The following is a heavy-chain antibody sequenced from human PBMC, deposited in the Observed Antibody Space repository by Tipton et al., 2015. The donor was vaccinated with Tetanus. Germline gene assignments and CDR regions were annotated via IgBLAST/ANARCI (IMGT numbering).Heavy chain of an antibody. D-gene: IGHD3-22*01. CDR2: IDPNSGGT. J-gene: IGHJ6*02. CDR3: ARDRGDYIYYGMDV. Sequence: QLVQSGAEVKKPGASVKVSCKASGYTFTGYYMYWVRQAPGQGLEWMGWIDPNSGGTVYAQKFQGRVTMTRDTSISTAYMELSSLRSDDTAVYYCARDRGDYIYYGMDVGGPGTTVTVS. V-gene: IGHV1-2*02. CDR1: GYTFTGYY.